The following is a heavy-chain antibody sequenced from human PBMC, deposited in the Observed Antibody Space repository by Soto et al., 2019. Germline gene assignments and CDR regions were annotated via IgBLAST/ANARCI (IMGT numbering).Heavy chain of an antibody. J-gene: IGHJ4*02. V-gene: IGHV4-31*03. CDR1: GGSISSGRYY. CDR3: ARGNYGEIDY. D-gene: IGHD4-17*01. CDR2: IDNSGST. Sequence: QVQLQESGPGLVKPSQTLSLTCTVSGGSISSGRYYWSWTRQHPGKGLEWIGYIDNSGSTYYNPSLKSRVTISGDTSKNQFSLKLTSVTAADTAVYYCARGNYGEIDYWGQGTLVTVSS.